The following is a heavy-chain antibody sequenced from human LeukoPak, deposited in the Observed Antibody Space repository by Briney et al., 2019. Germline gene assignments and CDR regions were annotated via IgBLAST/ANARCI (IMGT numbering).Heavy chain of an antibody. CDR3: ATGPDWNPGRYYFDY. V-gene: IGHV1-24*01. CDR1: GYTLTELS. J-gene: IGHJ4*02. D-gene: IGHD1-1*01. CDR2: FDPEDGET. Sequence: ASVKVSCKVSGYTLTELSTHWVRQAPGKGLEWMGGFDPEDGETIYAQKFQGRVTMTEDTSTDTAYMELSSLRSEDTAVYYCATGPDWNPGRYYFDYWGQGTLVTVSS.